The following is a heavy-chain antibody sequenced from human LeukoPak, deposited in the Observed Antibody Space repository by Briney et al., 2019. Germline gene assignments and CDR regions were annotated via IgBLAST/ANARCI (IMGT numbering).Heavy chain of an antibody. Sequence: HAGGSLRLSCAASGFTFSTYAMSWVRQAPGKGLEWVSDINGSGGSTYYPDSVKGRFTISRDNSKNTLYLQMNSLRAEDTAVYYCAKRHSGGVLWFDPWGQGTPVTVSS. CDR3: AKRHSGGVLWFDP. J-gene: IGHJ5*02. D-gene: IGHD1-26*01. V-gene: IGHV3-23*01. CDR1: GFTFSTYA. CDR2: INGSGGST.